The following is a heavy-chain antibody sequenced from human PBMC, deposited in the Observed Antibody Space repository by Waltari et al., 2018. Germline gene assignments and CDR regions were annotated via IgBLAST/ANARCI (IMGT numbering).Heavy chain of an antibody. Sequence: QVQLVQSGAEVKKPGSSVKVSCKASGGTFSSYAISWVRQAPGHGLEWMGGIIPILGIANYAQKFQGRVTITADKSTSTAYMELSSLRSEDTAVYYCAREKYYNILTGYPYNWFDPWGQGTLVTVSS. V-gene: IGHV1-69*10. CDR3: AREKYYNILTGYPYNWFDP. CDR1: GGTFSSYA. CDR2: IIPILGIA. D-gene: IGHD3-9*01. J-gene: IGHJ5*02.